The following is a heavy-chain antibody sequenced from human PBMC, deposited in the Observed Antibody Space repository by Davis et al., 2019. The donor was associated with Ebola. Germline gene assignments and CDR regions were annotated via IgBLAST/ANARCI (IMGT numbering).Heavy chain of an antibody. CDR2: SYYGGRT. V-gene: IGHV4-59*08. CDR3: ARPWYSGTYYDAYDI. Sequence: GSLRLSCTVSAGSIRTHYWSWIRQSPGKGLEWIGYSYYGGRTDYNPSLQSRAFISVDTSRNQFSLKLSSATAADTAVYYCARPWYSGTYYDAYDIWGQGTMVAVSS. D-gene: IGHD1-26*01. CDR1: AGSIRTHY. J-gene: IGHJ3*02.